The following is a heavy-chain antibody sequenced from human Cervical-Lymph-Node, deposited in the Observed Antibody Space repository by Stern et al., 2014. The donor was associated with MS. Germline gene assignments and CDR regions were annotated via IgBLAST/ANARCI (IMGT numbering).Heavy chain of an antibody. CDR1: GYTFTGYY. CDR2: INPNSGGT. J-gene: IGHJ6*02. V-gene: IGHV1-2*06. Sequence: VQLLQSGAEVKKPGASVKVSCKASGYTFTGYYMHWVRQAPGPGLEWMGRINPNSGGTNYAQKFQGRVTMTRDTSISTAYMELSRLRSDDTAVYYCARAPLSPLYCSSTSCYTDYYGMDVWGQGTTVTVSS. D-gene: IGHD2-2*02. CDR3: ARAPLSPLYCSSTSCYTDYYGMDV.